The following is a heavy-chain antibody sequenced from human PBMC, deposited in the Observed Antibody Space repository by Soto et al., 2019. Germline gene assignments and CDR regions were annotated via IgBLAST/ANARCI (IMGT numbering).Heavy chain of an antibody. CDR1: VGSMNTYD. CDR2: IYHTGNT. CDR3: AGDYGYTFDY. D-gene: IGHD5-12*01. J-gene: IGHJ4*02. Sequence: PSATLALTCTVSVGSMNTYDWSWIRQPPGKGLEWIGYIYHTGNTNYNPSLKSRVTISLNTSKNQFSLKLTSVTAADTAMYYCAGDYGYTFDYWGQGTLVNVS. V-gene: IGHV4-59*01.